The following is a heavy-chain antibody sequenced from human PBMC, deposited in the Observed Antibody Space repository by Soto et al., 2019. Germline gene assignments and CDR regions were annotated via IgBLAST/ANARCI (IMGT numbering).Heavy chain of an antibody. CDR1: GFSLSTSGVG. D-gene: IGHD3-10*01. Sequence: QITLKESGPTLVKPTQTLTLTCTFSGFSLSTSGVGVGWIRQPPGKALEWLALIYWNDDKRYSPSLKSRLTITEDTSKTKGVLTVPDMDAVDPANYCCAHCGVTMVRGGIISRSASHFYYWGQGNLVPVSS. J-gene: IGHJ4*02. V-gene: IGHV2-5*01. CDR3: AHCGVTMVRGGIISRSASHFYY. CDR2: IYWNDDK.